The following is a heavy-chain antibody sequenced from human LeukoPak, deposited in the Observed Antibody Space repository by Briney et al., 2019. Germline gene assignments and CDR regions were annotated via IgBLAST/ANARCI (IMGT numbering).Heavy chain of an antibody. CDR1: GGSLSGFF. Sequence: PSETLSLTCTVSGGSLSGFFWSWIRQPPGKGLEWIGYIYNSGSTDYNPSLKSRVTISEDTSNNQFSLKLKFVTAAATAVYYCARASPNWNPPDYWGRGTLVTVSS. CDR3: ARASPNWNPPDY. D-gene: IGHD1-1*01. CDR2: IYNSGST. V-gene: IGHV4-59*08. J-gene: IGHJ4*02.